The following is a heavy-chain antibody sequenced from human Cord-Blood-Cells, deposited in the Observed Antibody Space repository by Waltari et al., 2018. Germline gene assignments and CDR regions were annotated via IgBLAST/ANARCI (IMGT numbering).Heavy chain of an antibody. CDR1: GGSLSSSSYY. CDR2: IYYSGST. CDR3: ARHTPDLVGATDYSFDY. Sequence: QLQLQESGPGLVKPSETLSLTCTVSGGSLSSSSYYWGWIRQPPGKGLEWIGSIYYSGSTYYNPSLKSRVTISVDTSKNQFSLKLSSVTAADTAVYYCARHTPDLVGATDYSFDYWGQGTLVTVSS. J-gene: IGHJ4*02. D-gene: IGHD1-26*01. V-gene: IGHV4-39*07.